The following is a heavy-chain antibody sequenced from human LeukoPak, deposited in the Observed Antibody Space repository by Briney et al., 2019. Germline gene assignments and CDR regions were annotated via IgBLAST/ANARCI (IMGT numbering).Heavy chain of an antibody. D-gene: IGHD6-13*01. CDR1: GFTFSHYG. CDR3: AKDQMIAAAVNYYYYMDV. Sequence: PGGSLRLSCTTSGFTFSHYGMNWVRQAPGKGLEWVAVISYDGSNKYYADSVKGRFTISRDNSKNTLYLQMNSLRAEDTAVYYCAKDQMIAAAVNYYYYMDVWGKGTTVTVSS. J-gene: IGHJ6*03. CDR2: ISYDGSNK. V-gene: IGHV3-30*18.